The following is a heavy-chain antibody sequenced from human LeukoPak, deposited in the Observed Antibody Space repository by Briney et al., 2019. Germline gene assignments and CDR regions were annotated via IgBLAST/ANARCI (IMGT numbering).Heavy chain of an antibody. Sequence: SETLSLTCTVSGGSISSYYWSWIRQPAGKGLEWIGRIYTSGSTNYNPSLKSRVTMSVDTSKNQFSLKLSSVTAADTAVYYCARDRVTMVRGAWYLDLWGRGTLVTVSS. J-gene: IGHJ2*01. CDR3: ARDRVTMVRGAWYLDL. D-gene: IGHD3-10*01. CDR2: IYTSGST. CDR1: GGSISSYY. V-gene: IGHV4-4*07.